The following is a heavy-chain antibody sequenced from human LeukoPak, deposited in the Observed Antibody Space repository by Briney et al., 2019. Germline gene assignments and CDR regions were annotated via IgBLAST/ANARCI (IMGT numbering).Heavy chain of an antibody. Sequence: SSQTLSLTCAVSGGSISSGGYSWSWIRQPPGTGLEWIGEINHSGSTNYNPSLKSRVTISVDTSKNQFSLKLSSVTAADTAVYYCARGWYRPYYYGMDVWGQGTTVTVSS. CDR2: INHSGST. V-gene: IGHV4-30-2*01. J-gene: IGHJ6*02. CDR1: GGSISSGGYS. D-gene: IGHD6-13*01. CDR3: ARGWYRPYYYGMDV.